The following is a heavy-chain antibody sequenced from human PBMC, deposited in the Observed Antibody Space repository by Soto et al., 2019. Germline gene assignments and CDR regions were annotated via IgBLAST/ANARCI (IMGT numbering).Heavy chain of an antibody. CDR2: IYYSGST. J-gene: IGHJ3*02. V-gene: IGHV4-59*01. Sequence: SETLSLTCTVSGGSISSYYWSWIRQPPGKGLEWIGYIYYSGSTNYNPSLKSRVTISVDTSKNQFSLKLSSVTAADTAVYYCARGSGFYGGNSDAFDIWGQGTMVTVSS. CDR3: ARGSGFYGGNSDAFDI. CDR1: GGSISSYY. D-gene: IGHD4-17*01.